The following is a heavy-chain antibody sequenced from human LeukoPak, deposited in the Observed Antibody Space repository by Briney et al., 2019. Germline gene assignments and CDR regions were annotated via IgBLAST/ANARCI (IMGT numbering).Heavy chain of an antibody. V-gene: IGHV4-30-4*08. J-gene: IGHJ4*02. CDR1: GGSISSGDYY. CDR3: ARGRIAAARYYFDY. Sequence: SQTLSLTXTVSGGSISSGDYYWSWIRQPPGKGLEWIGYIYYSGSTYYNPSLKSRVTISVDTSKNQFSLKLSSVTAADTAVYYCARGRIAAARYYFDYWGQGTLVTVSS. D-gene: IGHD6-13*01. CDR2: IYYSGST.